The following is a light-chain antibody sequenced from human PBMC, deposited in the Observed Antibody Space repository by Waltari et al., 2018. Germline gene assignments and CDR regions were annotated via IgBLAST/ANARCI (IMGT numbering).Light chain of an antibody. V-gene: IGLV2-14*01. J-gene: IGLJ1*01. CDR2: DVT. CDR1: NSDVGGYNY. CDR3: NSYRNINTYV. Sequence: QSALTQPAFVSGSPGQSITIFCIGTNSDVGGYNYVSWYQQHPGKAPKLMIYDVTKLPSGFSNLFSGSTSGNTASLPISSLQAEDEADYYCNSYRNINTYVFGTVTKVTVL.